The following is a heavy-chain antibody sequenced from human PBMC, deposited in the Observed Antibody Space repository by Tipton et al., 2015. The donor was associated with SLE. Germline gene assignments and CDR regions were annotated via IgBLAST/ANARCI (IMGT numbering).Heavy chain of an antibody. CDR2: ITGSGDRT. CDR3: AKDRVGANFYYFDY. D-gene: IGHD1-26*01. J-gene: IGHJ4*02. CDR1: GFTFDDYA. V-gene: IGHV3-23*01. Sequence: SLRLSCAASGFTFDDYAMHWVRQAPGKGLEWVSAITGSGDRTYYIDSVKGRFTISRDNSKDTLYLQMNSLRAEDTAVYYCAKDRVGANFYYFDYWGQGTLVTVSS.